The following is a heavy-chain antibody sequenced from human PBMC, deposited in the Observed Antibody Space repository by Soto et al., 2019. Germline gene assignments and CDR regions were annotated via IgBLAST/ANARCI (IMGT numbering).Heavy chain of an antibody. V-gene: IGHV5-51*01. J-gene: IGHJ4*02. CDR2: IYPGASDI. Sequence: AESLKISCQASGYTFIYFWVSWFLQWPVKVLEWMGVIYPGASDIRYSPSFEGHVTISADKSTNTAYLQWSSLEAADTAIYYCARQGTSRGSDYAAFAFWGPGTLVTVS. CDR1: GYTFIYFW. D-gene: IGHD3-10*01. CDR3: ARQGTSRGSDYAAFAF.